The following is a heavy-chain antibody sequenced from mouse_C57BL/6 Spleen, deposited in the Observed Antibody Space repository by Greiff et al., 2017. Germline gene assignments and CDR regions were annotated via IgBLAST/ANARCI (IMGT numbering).Heavy chain of an antibody. CDR1: GFTFSSYT. Sequence: EVHLVESGGGLVKPGGSLKLSCAASGFTFSSYTMSWVRQTPEKRLEWVATISGGGGNTYYPDSVKGRFTISRDNAKNTLYLQMSSLRSEDTALYYCARENYGYAMDYWGQGTSVTVSS. CDR3: ARENYGYAMDY. CDR2: ISGGGGNT. V-gene: IGHV5-9*01. J-gene: IGHJ4*01. D-gene: IGHD1-1*01.